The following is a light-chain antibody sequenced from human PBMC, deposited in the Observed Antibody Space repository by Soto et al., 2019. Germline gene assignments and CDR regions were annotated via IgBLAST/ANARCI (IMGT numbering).Light chain of an antibody. CDR1: QNVSTF. CDR2: DAS. CDR3: QQRSNWPAIT. V-gene: IGKV3-11*01. J-gene: IGKJ5*01. Sequence: EIVLTQSPAPLSFSPGERATLSCRASQNVSTFFAWYQQKPGQAPRLLIYDASNRATGIPARFSGSGSGTDFTLTISSLEPEDFAVYYCQQRSNWPAITFGQGTRLEIK.